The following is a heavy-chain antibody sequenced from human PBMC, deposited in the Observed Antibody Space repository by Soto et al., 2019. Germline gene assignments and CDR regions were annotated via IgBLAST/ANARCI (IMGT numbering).Heavy chain of an antibody. CDR3: ARLIGNSWLDS. CDR1: GGSISSGAYY. D-gene: IGHD1-26*01. J-gene: IGHJ5*01. Sequence: TSETLSLTCTVSGGSISSGAYYWSWIRQPPGKGLEWIGRVYYSGSTFYNPSLKSRVTISEDASKNQFSLRLTSVTPDDTAVYYCARLIGNSWLDSWGQGTLVTVSS. CDR2: VYYSGST. V-gene: IGHV4-39*01.